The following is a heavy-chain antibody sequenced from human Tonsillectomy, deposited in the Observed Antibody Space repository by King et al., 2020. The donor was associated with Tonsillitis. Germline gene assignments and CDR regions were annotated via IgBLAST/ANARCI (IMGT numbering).Heavy chain of an antibody. Sequence: VQLVESGGGLVQPGGSLRLSCAASEFTFSSYNMNWVRQAPGKGLEWVSYISSSSSTIYYADSVKGRFTISRDNAKNSLCLQMNSLRDEDTAVYYCARDYYDSSGYWKGGYWGQGTLVTVSS. V-gene: IGHV3-48*02. CDR3: ARDYYDSSGYWKGGY. D-gene: IGHD3-22*01. CDR2: ISSSSSTI. J-gene: IGHJ4*02. CDR1: EFTFSSYN.